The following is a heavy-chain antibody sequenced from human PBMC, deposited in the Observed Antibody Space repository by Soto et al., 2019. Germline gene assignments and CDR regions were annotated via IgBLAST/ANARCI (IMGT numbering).Heavy chain of an antibody. D-gene: IGHD2-2*01. CDR1: GFIFKNFA. V-gene: IGHV3-23*01. J-gene: IGHJ4*02. CDR3: AKADCSSSSCANGN. Sequence: GGSLRLSCAASGFIFKNFAMTWVRQAQGRGLEWVSAINIGGTITDYADSVKGRFTISRDFSNNTLYLQMNSLRAEDTAVYYCAKADCSSSSCANGNWGQGTLVTVSS. CDR2: INIGGTIT.